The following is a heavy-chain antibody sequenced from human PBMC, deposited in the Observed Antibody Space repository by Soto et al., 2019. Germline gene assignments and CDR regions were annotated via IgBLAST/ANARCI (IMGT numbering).Heavy chain of an antibody. CDR1: GITFSNYG. J-gene: IGHJ4*02. CDR3: ASLTYNDFWSGYSNHSPYFDF. CDR2: IWFDGSNK. D-gene: IGHD3-3*01. Sequence: QVQLVESGGGVVQPGRSLRLSCATSGITFSNYGMHWVRQAPGKGLEWVAGIWFDGSNKYYADSVKGRFTISRDNSKNTMYLQMNSLRAEDTAVYYCASLTYNDFWSGYSNHSPYFDFWGQGTLVSVSS. V-gene: IGHV3-33*01.